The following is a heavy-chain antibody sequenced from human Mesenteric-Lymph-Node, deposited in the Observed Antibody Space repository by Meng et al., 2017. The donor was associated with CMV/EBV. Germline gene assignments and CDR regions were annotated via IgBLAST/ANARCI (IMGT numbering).Heavy chain of an antibody. V-gene: IGHV1-69*05. CDR2: IIPMFGTA. CDR1: GGKFRRYI. D-gene: IGHD4-23*01. CDR3: VREGDYGGSGGGYGMDV. Sequence: SVKVSCKASGGKFRRYIFNWVRQAPGQGLEWMGGIIPMFGTADYVQKLQGRVTITTDESTTTAYMEITSLRAEDTAVYYCVREGDYGGSGGGYGMDVWGQGTTVTVSS. J-gene: IGHJ6*02.